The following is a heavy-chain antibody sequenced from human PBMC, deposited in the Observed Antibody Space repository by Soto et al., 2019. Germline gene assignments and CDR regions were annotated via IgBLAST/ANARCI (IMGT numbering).Heavy chain of an antibody. V-gene: IGHV3-15*01. J-gene: IGHJ6*02. CDR1: GFTFSNAW. Sequence: VQLVESGGGLVKPGGSLRLSCAASGFTFSNAWMSWVRQAPGKGLEWVGRIKSKTDGGTTDYAAPVKGRFTISRDDSKNTLYLQMNSVKTEDTAVYYCTAATYSLTVNSYYYCGMDVWGQGTTVTVSS. CDR3: TAATYSLTVNSYYYCGMDV. D-gene: IGHD4-17*01. CDR2: IKSKTDGGTT.